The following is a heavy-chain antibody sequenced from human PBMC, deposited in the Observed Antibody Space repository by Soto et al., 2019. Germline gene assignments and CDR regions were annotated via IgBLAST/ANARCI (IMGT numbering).Heavy chain of an antibody. CDR3: ARSPGPYCSSTSCYSPSGIERITGTRRRYYFDY. Sequence: KTSESLSLTCAVYGGSFSGYYWSWIRQPPGTGLEWIGEINHSGSTNYNLSLKSRVTISVDTSKNQFSLKLSSVTAADTAVFYCARSPGPYCSSTSCYSPSGIERITGTRRRYYFDYWGHGTLVTVSS. CDR1: GGSFSGYY. J-gene: IGHJ4*01. V-gene: IGHV4-34*01. CDR2: INHSGST. D-gene: IGHD2-2*02.